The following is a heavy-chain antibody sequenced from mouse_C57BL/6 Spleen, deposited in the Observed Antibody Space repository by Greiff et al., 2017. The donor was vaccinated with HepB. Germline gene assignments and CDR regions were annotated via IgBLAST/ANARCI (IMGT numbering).Heavy chain of an antibody. Sequence: VQLQQSGAELVRPGASVTLSCKASGYTFTDYEMHWVKQTPVHGLEWIGAIDPETGGTAYNQKFKGKAILTADKSSSTAYMELRSLTHEDSAVYYCTRGVLRAMDYWGQGTSVTVAS. CDR2: IDPETGGT. V-gene: IGHV1-15*01. J-gene: IGHJ4*01. CDR3: TRGVLRAMDY. CDR1: GYTFTDYE. D-gene: IGHD1-1*01.